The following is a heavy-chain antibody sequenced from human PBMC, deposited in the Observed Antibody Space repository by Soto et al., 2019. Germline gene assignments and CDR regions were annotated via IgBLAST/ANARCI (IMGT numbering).Heavy chain of an antibody. CDR1: GFTFSSFW. J-gene: IGHJ6*02. V-gene: IGHV3-7*03. Sequence: EVQLVESGGGLVQPGGSLRLSCAASGFTFSSFWMSWVRQAPGKGLVWVANINQDGSETSYLGSVKGRFTISRDNAKNSLFLQMTSLAAEDTAVYYCARARRDAHTDYALDVWGQGTTVTVSS. CDR3: ARARRDAHTDYALDV. D-gene: IGHD2-2*01. CDR2: INQDGSET.